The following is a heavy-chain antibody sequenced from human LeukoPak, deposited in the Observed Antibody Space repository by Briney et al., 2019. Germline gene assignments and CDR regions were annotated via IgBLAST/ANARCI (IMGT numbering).Heavy chain of an antibody. V-gene: IGHV4-59*01. D-gene: IGHD2-15*01. CDR1: GGSISSYY. J-gene: IGHJ4*02. CDR2: IYYSGST. CDR3: ARGYCSGGSCSDY. Sequence: SSETLSLTCTVSGGSISSYYWSWIRQPPGKGLEWIGYIYYSGSTNYNPSLKSRVTISVDTSKNQFSLKLSSVTAADTAVYYCARGYCSGGSCSDYWGLGTLVTVSS.